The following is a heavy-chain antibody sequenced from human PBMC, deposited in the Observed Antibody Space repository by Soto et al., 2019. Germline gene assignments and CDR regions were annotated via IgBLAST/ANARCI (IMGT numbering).Heavy chain of an antibody. CDR1: GGSISSYY. J-gene: IGHJ6*02. V-gene: IGHV4-59*01. D-gene: IGHD3-9*01. CDR2: IYYSGST. Sequence: SETLSLTCTVSGGSISSYYWSWIRQPPGKGLEWIGYIYYSGSTNYNPSLKSRVTISVDTSKNQFSLKLSSVTAADTAVYYCARDIPKTGYYYYGMDVWGQGTKVTVSS. CDR3: ARDIPKTGYYYYGMDV.